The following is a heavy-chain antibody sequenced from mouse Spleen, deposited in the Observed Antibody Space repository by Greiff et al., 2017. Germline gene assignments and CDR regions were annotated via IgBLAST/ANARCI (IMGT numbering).Heavy chain of an antibody. CDR3: ARSPDGYYFDY. D-gene: IGHD2-3*01. CDR1: GYTFTDYY. J-gene: IGHJ2*01. V-gene: IGHV1-19*01. CDR2: INPYNGGT. Sequence: EVQLQQSGPVLVKPGASVKMSCKASGYTFTDYYMNWVKQSHGKSLEWIGVINPYNGGTSYNQKFKGKATLTVDKSSSTAYMELNSLTSEDSAVYYCARSPDGYYFDYWGQGTTLTVSS.